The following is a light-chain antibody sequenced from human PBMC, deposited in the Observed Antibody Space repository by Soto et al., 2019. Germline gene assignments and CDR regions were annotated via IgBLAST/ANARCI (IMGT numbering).Light chain of an antibody. Sequence: QSALTQPASVSGSSGQSITISCTGSSSDVGAYNYVSWFQQHPGKAPKLIIYDVTDRPSGVSNRFSGSKSGNTASLRISGLQAGDEADYYCSSYTTSNPRVFGTGTKLTVL. V-gene: IGLV2-14*03. J-gene: IGLJ1*01. CDR2: DVT. CDR1: SSDVGAYNY. CDR3: SSYTTSNPRV.